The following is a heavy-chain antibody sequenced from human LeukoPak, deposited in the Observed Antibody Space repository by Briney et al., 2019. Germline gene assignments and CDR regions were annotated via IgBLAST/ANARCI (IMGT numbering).Heavy chain of an antibody. CDR1: GYTFTGYY. J-gene: IGHJ3*02. Sequence: ASVEVSCKASGYTFTGYYMHWVRQAPGQGLEWMGRINPNSGGTNYAQKFQGRVTMTRDTSISTAYMELSRLRFDDTAVYYCARDVAAAAPDDAFDIWGQGTMVTVSS. V-gene: IGHV1-2*06. CDR2: INPNSGGT. D-gene: IGHD6-13*01. CDR3: ARDVAAAAPDDAFDI.